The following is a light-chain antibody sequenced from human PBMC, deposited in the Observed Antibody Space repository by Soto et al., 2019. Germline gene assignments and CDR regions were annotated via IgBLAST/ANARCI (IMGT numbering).Light chain of an antibody. CDR2: GAS. J-gene: IGKJ5*01. Sequence: EIVVTQSPGTLSLSPGERATLSCRASQSVSSSYLAWYQQKPGQAPRLLIYGASSRATGIPDRFSGSGSGTDFTLTISRLEPEDFAVFYCQQYGTSEIIFGQGTRLE. V-gene: IGKV3-20*01. CDR1: QSVSSSY. CDR3: QQYGTSEII.